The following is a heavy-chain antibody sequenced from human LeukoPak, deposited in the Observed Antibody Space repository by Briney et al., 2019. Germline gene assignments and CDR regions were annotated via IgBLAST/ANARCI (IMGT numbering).Heavy chain of an antibody. V-gene: IGHV1-18*01. CDR3: ARAAAGIIHPFDP. J-gene: IGHJ5*02. D-gene: IGHD6-13*01. Sequence: WASVKVSCKASGYTFTSYGISWVRQAPGQGLEWMGWISAYNGNTNYAQKLQGRVTMTTDTSTSAAYMELRSLRSDDTAVYYCARAAAGIIHPFDPWGQGTLVTVSS. CDR1: GYTFTSYG. CDR2: ISAYNGNT.